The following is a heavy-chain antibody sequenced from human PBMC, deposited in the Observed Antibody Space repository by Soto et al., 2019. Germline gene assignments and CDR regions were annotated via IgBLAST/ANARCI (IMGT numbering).Heavy chain of an antibody. J-gene: IGHJ4*02. V-gene: IGHV4-34*01. CDR3: ARGRSSSWYHY. CDR2: INHSGST. D-gene: IGHD6-13*01. Sequence: SETLSLTCAVYGGSFSGYYWSWIRQPPGKGLEWIGEINHSGSTNYNPSLKSRVTISVDTSKNQFSLKLGSVTAADTAVYYCARGRSSSWYHYWGQGTLVTVSS. CDR1: GGSFSGYY.